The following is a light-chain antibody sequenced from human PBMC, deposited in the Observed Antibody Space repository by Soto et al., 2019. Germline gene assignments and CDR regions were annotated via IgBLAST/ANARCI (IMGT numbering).Light chain of an antibody. CDR2: SAS. V-gene: IGKV3-15*01. CDR1: QSISSN. CDR3: QQYNNWPRT. Sequence: EIVMTQSPATLSVSPGERATLSCRASQSISSNLAWFQQKPGQAPRLLIYSASTRATGIPARFSGSGSGTEFTLTISSLQSEDVAVYYCQQYNNWPRTFGHGTKVEIK. J-gene: IGKJ1*01.